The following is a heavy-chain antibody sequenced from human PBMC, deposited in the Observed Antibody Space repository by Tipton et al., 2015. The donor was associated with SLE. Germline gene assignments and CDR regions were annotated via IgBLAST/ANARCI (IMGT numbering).Heavy chain of an antibody. Sequence: TLSLTCTVSGDSISDGDYYWSWIRQHPGKGLEWLAYIYYNGRSYSNPSLKSRVTMSLDTSKNQFSLKLTSVTAADTAVYYCARWIPLTGINVSGQGATVTVSS. CDR3: ARWIPLTGINV. V-gene: IGHV4-31*03. J-gene: IGHJ6*01. D-gene: IGHD5-18*01. CDR1: GDSISDGDYY. CDR2: IYYNGRS.